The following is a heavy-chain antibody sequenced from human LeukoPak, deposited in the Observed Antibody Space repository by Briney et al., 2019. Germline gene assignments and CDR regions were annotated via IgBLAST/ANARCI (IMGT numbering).Heavy chain of an antibody. D-gene: IGHD3-3*01. Sequence: GASVKVSCKASGYTFTGYYMHWVRQAPGQGLEWMGGIIPIFGTANYAQKFQGRVTITADESTSTAYMELSSLRSEDTAVYYCAKPMTYDFWSGYYSNGMDVWGQGTTVTVSS. V-gene: IGHV1-69*13. CDR1: GYTFTGYY. CDR2: IIPIFGTA. CDR3: AKPMTYDFWSGYYSNGMDV. J-gene: IGHJ6*02.